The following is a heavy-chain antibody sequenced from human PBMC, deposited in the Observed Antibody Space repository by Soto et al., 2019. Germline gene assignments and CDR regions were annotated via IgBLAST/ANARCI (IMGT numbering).Heavy chain of an antibody. CDR1: GGAFSSYT. CDR3: ARPKDYDDCLDL. J-gene: IGHJ4*02. V-gene: IGHV1-69*02. D-gene: IGHD3-22*01. CDR2: IIPILGIA. Sequence: GASVKVSCKASGGAFSSYTISWVRQAPGQGLEWMGRIIPILGIANYAQKFQGRVTITADKSTSTAYMELSSLRSEDTAVYYCARPKDYDDCLDLWGQGTQGHRLL.